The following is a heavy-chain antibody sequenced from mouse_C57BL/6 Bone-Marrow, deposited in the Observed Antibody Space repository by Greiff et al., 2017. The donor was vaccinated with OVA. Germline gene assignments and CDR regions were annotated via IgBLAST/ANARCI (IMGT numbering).Heavy chain of an antibody. D-gene: IGHD4-1*01. CDR1: GYTFTSYW. Sequence: QVQLQQPGTELVKPGASVKLSCKASGYTFTSYWMHWVKQRPGQGLEWIGRIYPGDGDTNYNGKFKGKATLTADKSSSTAYMQLSSLTSEDSAVYFCARIAHWDDDYWGQGTTLTVSS. CDR2: IYPGDGDT. V-gene: IGHV1-82*01. CDR3: ARIAHWDDDY. J-gene: IGHJ2*01.